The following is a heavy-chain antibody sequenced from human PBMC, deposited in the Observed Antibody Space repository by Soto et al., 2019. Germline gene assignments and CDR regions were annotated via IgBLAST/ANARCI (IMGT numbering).Heavy chain of an antibody. CDR2: IYYTGST. V-gene: IGHV4-59*08. Sequence: SETLSLTCTVSGGSISKFYWSWIRQPPGKGLEWIGYIYYTGSTNYSPSLKSRVTISVDTSKNQFSLKLNSVTAADTAVYYCARLPIYSGYNSYFYYGMDVWGQGTTVTVSS. CDR3: ARLPIYSGYNSYFYYGMDV. D-gene: IGHD5-12*01. J-gene: IGHJ6*02. CDR1: GGSISKFY.